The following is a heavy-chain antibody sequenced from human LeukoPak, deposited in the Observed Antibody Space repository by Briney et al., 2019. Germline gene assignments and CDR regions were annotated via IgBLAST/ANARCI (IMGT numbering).Heavy chain of an antibody. CDR3: ARIWLRAFDI. V-gene: IGHV5-51*01. D-gene: IGHD3-16*01. J-gene: IGHJ3*02. CDR2: IYPDDSDT. Sequence: GEPMKISCKGSGYSFTNYWIAWVRQMPGKGLEWMGIIYPDDSDTRYSPSFQGQVTISADKSISTAYLQWSSLKASDTAMYYCARIWLRAFDIWGQGTMVTVPS. CDR1: GYSFTNYW.